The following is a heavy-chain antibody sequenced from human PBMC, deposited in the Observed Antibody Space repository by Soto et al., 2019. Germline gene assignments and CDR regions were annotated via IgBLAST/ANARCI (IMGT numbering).Heavy chain of an antibody. D-gene: IGHD5-18*01. J-gene: IGHJ4*02. CDR1: GGSISSYY. Sequence: PSETLSLTGTVSGGSISSYYWRWIRQPQGKGLEWVGYIYYSGSTNYNPSLKSRVTISVDTSKKQFSLKLSSVTAADTAVYYCARVRGYSYGYGSFDYWGQGTLVTV. CDR3: ARVRGYSYGYGSFDY. V-gene: IGHV4-59*01. CDR2: IYYSGST.